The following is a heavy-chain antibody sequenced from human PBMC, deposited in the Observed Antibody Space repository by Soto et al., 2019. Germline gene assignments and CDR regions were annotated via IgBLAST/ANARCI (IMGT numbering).Heavy chain of an antibody. CDR2: ISGSGGST. D-gene: IGHD2-2*03. CDR1: GFTFSSYA. Sequence: EVQLLESGGGLVQPGGSLRLSCAASGFTFSSYAMSWVRQAPGKGLEWVSAISGSGGSTYYADSVKGRFTISRDNSKKTLYLQMNSLQAEDTAVYYCAKAPPARWIFVTSWYFDYWGQGTLVTVSS. CDR3: AKAPPARWIFVTSWYFDY. J-gene: IGHJ4*02. V-gene: IGHV3-23*01.